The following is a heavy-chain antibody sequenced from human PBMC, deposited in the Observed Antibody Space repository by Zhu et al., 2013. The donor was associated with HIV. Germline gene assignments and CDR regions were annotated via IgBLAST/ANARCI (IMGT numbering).Heavy chain of an antibody. D-gene: IGHD4-17*01. V-gene: IGHV1-69*09. CDR3: SRDQGYGDSPHYYSYMDV. CDR2: ILPALAST. CDR1: GVKLKFHA. Sequence: QVQLMQSGPEVKRPGSSVRVSCQASGVKLKFHAISWIRQAPGQGLEWLGSILPALASTKYGRNFQGRVSFTADTSQNTVYMELTNLKPDDTAVYYCSRDQGYGDSPHYYSYMDVWGKGTTVTVSS. J-gene: IGHJ6*03.